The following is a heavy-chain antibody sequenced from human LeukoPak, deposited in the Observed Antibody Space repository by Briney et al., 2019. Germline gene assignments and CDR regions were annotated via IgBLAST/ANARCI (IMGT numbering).Heavy chain of an antibody. CDR1: GGSISSSNW. Sequence: SGTLSLTCAVSGGSISSSNWWSWGRQPPGKGLEWIGEIYRSGSTNYNPSLKSRVTISLDKSKNQFSLKLISVTAADTAVYYCARGVGSGYTDYWGQGALVTVSS. V-gene: IGHV4-4*02. CDR2: IYRSGST. D-gene: IGHD3-22*01. CDR3: ARGVGSGYTDY. J-gene: IGHJ4*02.